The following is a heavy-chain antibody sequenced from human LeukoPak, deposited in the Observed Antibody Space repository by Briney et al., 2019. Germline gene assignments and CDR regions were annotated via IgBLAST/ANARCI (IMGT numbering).Heavy chain of an antibody. CDR2: IYYSGST. J-gene: IGHJ4*02. D-gene: IGHD3-22*01. CDR1: GGSISSYY. V-gene: IGHV4-59*01. CDR3: ARDARGYYDSPFDC. Sequence: SETLSLTCTVSGGSISSYYWSWIRQPPGKGLEWIGYIYYSGSTNYNPSLKSRVTISVDTSKNQFSLKLSSVTAADTAVYYCARDARGYYDSPFDCWGQGTLVTVSS.